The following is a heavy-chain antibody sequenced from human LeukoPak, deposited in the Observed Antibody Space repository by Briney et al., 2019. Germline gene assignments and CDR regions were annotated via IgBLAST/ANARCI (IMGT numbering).Heavy chain of an antibody. D-gene: IGHD3-16*02. CDR1: GFSTSRYG. Sequence: GGSLRVSCAGSGFSTSRYGMHWVRQPPGKGLEWVAFTRYDGSNKYFADSVKGRFTISRDNSKNTLYLQMQSLRLEDSAIYYCAKDLFGDYVWGTYRAIDTWGQGTLVTVSS. CDR3: AKDLFGDYVWGTYRAIDT. J-gene: IGHJ4*02. V-gene: IGHV3-30*02. CDR2: TRYDGSNK.